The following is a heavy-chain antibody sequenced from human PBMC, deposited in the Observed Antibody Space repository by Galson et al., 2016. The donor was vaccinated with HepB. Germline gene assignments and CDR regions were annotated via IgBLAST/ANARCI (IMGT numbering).Heavy chain of an antibody. J-gene: IGHJ5*02. CDR2: ISDDSGHT. V-gene: IGHV1-18*04. D-gene: IGHD7-27*01. CDR1: GYPLTSHS. Sequence: SVKVSCKAFGYPLTSHSIAWVRQAPGQGLEWMGWISDDSGHTNYAHNLQGRVTMTTDTATRTANMELSSLRSDDTAVYYCATLTGLHRHYLDPWGQGTTVTVSS. CDR3: ATLTGLHRHYLDP.